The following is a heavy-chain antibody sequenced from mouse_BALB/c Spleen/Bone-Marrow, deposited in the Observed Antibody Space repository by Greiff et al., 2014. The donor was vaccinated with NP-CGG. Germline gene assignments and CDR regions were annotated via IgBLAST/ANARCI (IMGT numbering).Heavy chain of an antibody. CDR3: TRSETGPFAY. CDR2: IDPETGGT. D-gene: IGHD4-1*01. Sequence: QVQLQQSGAELVRPGASVTLSCKASGYTFTDYEMHWVKQTPVHGLEWIGAIDPETGGTAYNQKFKGKATLTADKSSNTAYMELRSLTSEDSAVYYCTRSETGPFAYWGQGTLVTVSA. V-gene: IGHV1-15*01. J-gene: IGHJ3*01. CDR1: GYTFTDYE.